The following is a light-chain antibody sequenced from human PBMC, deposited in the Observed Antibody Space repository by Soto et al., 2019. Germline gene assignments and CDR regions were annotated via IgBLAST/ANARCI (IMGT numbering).Light chain of an antibody. Sequence: EIVMTQSPSTLSVSPGERVTVSCRASQGVSSNLAWYQQKPGQAPRLLIYGASTRATGIPARFSGSGSGTEFTLTIGSLQSEDFAVYYCQQYNNWPRTFGQGTKLEIK. CDR2: GAS. V-gene: IGKV3-15*01. CDR1: QGVSSN. J-gene: IGKJ2*01. CDR3: QQYNNWPRT.